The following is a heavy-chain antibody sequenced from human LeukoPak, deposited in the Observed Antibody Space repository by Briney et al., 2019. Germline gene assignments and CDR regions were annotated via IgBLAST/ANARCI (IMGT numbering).Heavy chain of an antibody. V-gene: IGHV3-21*01. CDR3: AREDCSSTSCSRDAFDI. Sequence: GGSLRLSCAASEFTFSSYSMNWVRQAPGKGLEWVSSISSSGSYIYDADSVKGRFTISRDNAKNSLYLQMNSLGAEDTAVYYCAREDCSSTSCSRDAFDIWGQGTMVTVSS. CDR2: ISSSGSYI. J-gene: IGHJ3*02. CDR1: EFTFSSYS. D-gene: IGHD2-2*01.